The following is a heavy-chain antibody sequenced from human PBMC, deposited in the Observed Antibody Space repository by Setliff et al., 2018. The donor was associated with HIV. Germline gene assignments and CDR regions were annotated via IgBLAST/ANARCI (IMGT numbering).Heavy chain of an antibody. CDR1: GYSFTSYW. V-gene: IGHV5-51*01. J-gene: IGHJ5*02. CDR2: IYPGDSDT. Sequence: PGESLKISCKGSGYSFTSYWIGWVRQMPGKGLEWMGIIYPGDSDTRYSPSFQGQVTISADKSISTAYLQWSSLKASDTAMYYCARQIPQRGYYDFWSGPPNWFDPWGQGTLVTVS. D-gene: IGHD3-3*01. CDR3: ARQIPQRGYYDFWSGPPNWFDP.